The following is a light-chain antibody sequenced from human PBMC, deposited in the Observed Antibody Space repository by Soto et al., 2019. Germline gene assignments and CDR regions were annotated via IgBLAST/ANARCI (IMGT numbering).Light chain of an antibody. Sequence: QSVMTQPPSVSAAPGQKVTISCSGSSSNIGGNSVSWYQQLPGTAPKLLIYDDNKRPSGIPDRFSGSKSGTSATLGITGFQTGDEADYYCQSYDNRLSGSGVFGGGTKLTVL. CDR2: DDN. CDR3: QSYDNRLSGSGV. V-gene: IGLV1-51*01. J-gene: IGLJ3*02. CDR1: SSNIGGNS.